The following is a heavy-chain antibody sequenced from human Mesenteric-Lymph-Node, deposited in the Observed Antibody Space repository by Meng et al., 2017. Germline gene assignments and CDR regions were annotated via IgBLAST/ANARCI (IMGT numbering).Heavy chain of an antibody. CDR3: ANLVPIQLWSDYYYGMDV. D-gene: IGHD5-18*01. CDR1: GFTFSSYA. Sequence: ETLSLTCAASGFTFSSYAMSWVRQAPGKGLEWVSAISGSGGSTYYADSVKGRFTISRDNSKNTQYLHMTSLRAEDTAVYYCANLVPIQLWSDYYYGMDVWGQGTTVTVSS. CDR2: ISGSGGST. J-gene: IGHJ6*02. V-gene: IGHV3-23*01.